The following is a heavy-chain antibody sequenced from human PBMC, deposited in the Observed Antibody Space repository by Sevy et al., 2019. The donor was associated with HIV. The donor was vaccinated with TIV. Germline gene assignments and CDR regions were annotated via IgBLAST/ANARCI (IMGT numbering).Heavy chain of an antibody. V-gene: IGHV1-8*02. J-gene: IGHJ6*02. CDR3: ARVRAWHLRYGMDV. CDR1: GFNFASYD. CDR2: MNTNTGNT. Sequence: APVKVSCKASGFNFASYDIYWVRQATGQGLEWMGWMNTNTGNTGFAQKFQGRVTMTRNTSRTTAYMELSNLRSEDTAVYYCARVRAWHLRYGMDVWGQGTTVTVSS.